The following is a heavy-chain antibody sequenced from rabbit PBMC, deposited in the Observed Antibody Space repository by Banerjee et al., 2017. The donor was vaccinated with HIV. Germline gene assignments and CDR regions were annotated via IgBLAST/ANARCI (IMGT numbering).Heavy chain of an antibody. CDR2: IYTGSSGST. CDR3: ARDTSSSFSSYGMDL. V-gene: IGHV1S45*01. Sequence: QEQLEESGGGLVKPGASLTLTCTASGFSFSSTYWMCWVRQAPGKGLEWIACIYTGSSGSTYYASWAKGRFTISKTSSTTVTLRMTSLTAADTATYFCARDTSSSFSSYGMDLWGPGTLVTVS. D-gene: IGHD1-1*01. J-gene: IGHJ6*01. CDR1: GFSFSSTYW.